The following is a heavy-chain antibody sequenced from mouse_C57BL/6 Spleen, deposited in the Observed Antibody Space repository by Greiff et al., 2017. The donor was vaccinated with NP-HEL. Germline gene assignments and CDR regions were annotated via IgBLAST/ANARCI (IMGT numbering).Heavy chain of an antibody. V-gene: IGHV1-81*01. CDR3: ARDGNYEGEGDY. D-gene: IGHD2-1*01. CDR2: IYPRSGNT. Sequence: QVQLKESGAELARPGASVKLSCKASGYTFTSYGISWVKQRTGQGLEWIGEIYPRSGNTYYNEKFKGKATLTADKSSSTAYMELRSLTSEDSAVYFCARDGNYEGEGDYWGQGTTLTVSS. J-gene: IGHJ2*01. CDR1: GYTFTSYG.